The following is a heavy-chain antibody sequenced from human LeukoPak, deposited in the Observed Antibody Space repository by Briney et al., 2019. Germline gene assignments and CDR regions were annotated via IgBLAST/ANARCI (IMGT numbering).Heavy chain of an antibody. CDR1: GFTFSSYA. J-gene: IGHJ4*02. CDR3: ATAVRGDDSSGKNFDY. V-gene: IGHV4-34*08. CDR2: INHSGST. Sequence: PGGSLRLSCAASGFTFSSYAMSWIRQPPGKGLEWIGEINHSGSTNYNPSLKSRVTISVDTSKNQFSLKLSSVTAADTAVYYCATAVRGDDSSGKNFDYWGQGTLVTVSS. D-gene: IGHD3-22*01.